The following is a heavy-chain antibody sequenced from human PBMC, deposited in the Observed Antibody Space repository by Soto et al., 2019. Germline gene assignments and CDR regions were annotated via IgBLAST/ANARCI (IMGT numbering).Heavy chain of an antibody. CDR2: ISSRSYTI. D-gene: IGHD6-6*01. Sequence: EVQLVESGGGLVQPGGSLRLSCAASGFSFSTYSMNWVRQAPGKVLEWVSYISSRSYTIYYIDSVKGRFTISRDNAKSSLYLQMTSLRAEDTAVYYCARGGSSSDNGMDVWGQGTTVTVSS. CDR3: ARGGSSSDNGMDV. V-gene: IGHV3-48*01. J-gene: IGHJ6*02. CDR1: GFSFSTYS.